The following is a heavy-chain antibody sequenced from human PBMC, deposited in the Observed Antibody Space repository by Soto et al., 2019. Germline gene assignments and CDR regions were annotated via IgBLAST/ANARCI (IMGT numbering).Heavy chain of an antibody. CDR1: GFTFSSYA. CDR2: ISGSGGST. D-gene: IGHD6-19*01. CDR3: AKAEDGAVAGRPYYYYYGMDV. V-gene: IGHV3-23*01. Sequence: EVQLLESGGGLVQPGGSLRLSCAASGFTFSSYAMSWVRQAPGKGLEWVSAISGSGGSTYYADSVKGRFTISRDNSKNTLYLQMSSLRAEDTAVYYCAKAEDGAVAGRPYYYYYGMDVWGQGTTVTVSS. J-gene: IGHJ6*02.